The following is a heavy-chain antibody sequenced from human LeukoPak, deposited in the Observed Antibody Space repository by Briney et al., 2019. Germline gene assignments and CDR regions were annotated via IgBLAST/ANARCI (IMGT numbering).Heavy chain of an antibody. CDR1: GGSVSSGSYY. J-gene: IGHJ3*02. CDR3: ARILRRGYRHDAFDI. CDR2: INHSGST. D-gene: IGHD3-22*01. V-gene: IGHV4-39*07. Sequence: SETLSLTCTVSGGSVSSGSYYWSWIRQPPGKGLEWIGEINHSGSTNYNPSLKSRVTISVDTSKNQFSLKLSSVTAADTAVYYCARILRRGYRHDAFDIWGQGTMVTVSS.